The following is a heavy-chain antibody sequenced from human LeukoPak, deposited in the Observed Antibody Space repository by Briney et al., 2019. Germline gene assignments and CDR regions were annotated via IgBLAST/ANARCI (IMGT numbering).Heavy chain of an antibody. D-gene: IGHD3-22*01. CDR1: GFTFSDYY. CDR2: ISSSGSTI. J-gene: IGHJ4*02. V-gene: IGHV3-11*01. Sequence: AGGSLRLSCAASGFTFSDYYMSWIRQAPGKGLEWVSYISSSGSTIYYADSVKGRFTIPRDNAMNSLYLQINSLRAEDTAVYYCAREEMTIVERDYFDYWGQGTLVTVSS. CDR3: AREEMTIVERDYFDY.